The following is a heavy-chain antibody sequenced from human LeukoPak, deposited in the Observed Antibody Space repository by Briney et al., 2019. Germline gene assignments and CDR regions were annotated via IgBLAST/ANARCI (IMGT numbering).Heavy chain of an antibody. CDR2: IIPILGIA. V-gene: IGHV1-69*04. D-gene: IGHD6-19*01. J-gene: IGHJ6*02. CDR3: ASAVAGTAYYYYYYGMDV. Sequence: SVKVSCKASGGTFSSYAISWVRQAPGQGLEWMGRIIPILGIANYAQKFQGRVTITADKSTSTAYMELSSLRSEDTAVYYCASAVAGTAYYYYYYGMDVWGQGTTVTVSS. CDR1: GGTFSSYA.